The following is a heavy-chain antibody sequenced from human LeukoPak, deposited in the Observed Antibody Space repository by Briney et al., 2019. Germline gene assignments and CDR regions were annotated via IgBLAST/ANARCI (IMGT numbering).Heavy chain of an antibody. V-gene: IGHV3-74*01. CDR1: GFTFSNYW. Sequence: GGSLRLSCAASGFTFSNYWMHWVRQAPGKGLVWVSRINSDGSSTSYADSVKGRFTISRDNAKNTLYLQMNSLRAEDTAVYYCARLYYDFWSGYYPLDYWGQGTLVTVSS. D-gene: IGHD3-3*01. CDR3: ARLYYDFWSGYYPLDY. CDR2: INSDGSST. J-gene: IGHJ4*02.